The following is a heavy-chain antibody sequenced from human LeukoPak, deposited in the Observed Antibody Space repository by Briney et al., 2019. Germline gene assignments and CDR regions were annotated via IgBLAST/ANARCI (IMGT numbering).Heavy chain of an antibody. J-gene: IGHJ6*02. CDR1: GFTFSSYG. Sequence: GRSLRLSCAASGFTFSSYGMHWVRQAPGKGLEWVSHISSSGRLMQYADSVKGRFTITRDNAQNFMSLQMNSLKPEDTAVYYCARDTNNGLDVWGRGTTVTVSS. V-gene: IGHV3-48*04. CDR2: ISSSGRLM. D-gene: IGHD1-14*01. CDR3: ARDTNNGLDV.